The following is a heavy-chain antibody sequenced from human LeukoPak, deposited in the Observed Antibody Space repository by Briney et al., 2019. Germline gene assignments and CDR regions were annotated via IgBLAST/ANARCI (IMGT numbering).Heavy chain of an antibody. V-gene: IGHV3-15*01. CDR3: TTDSHCPYGPPCGMDV. D-gene: IGHD2-8*01. J-gene: IGHJ6*02. CDR1: GFTFSNAW. Sequence: PGGFLRLSCAASGFTFSNAWMSWVRQAPGKGLEWVGRIKSKTDGGTTDYAAPVKGRFTISRDDSKNTLYLQMNSLKTEDTAVYYCTTDSHCPYGPPCGMDVWGQGTTVTVSS. CDR2: IKSKTDGGTT.